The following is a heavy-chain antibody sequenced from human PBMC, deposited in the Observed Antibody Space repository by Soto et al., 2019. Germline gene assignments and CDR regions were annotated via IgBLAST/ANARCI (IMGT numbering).Heavy chain of an antibody. CDR3: ARGYADPSKYYYYMDV. CDR2: MNPNNVNT. Sequence: QVQLVQSGAEVKKPGASVKVSCKASGYTFTSYDINWVRQATGHGLEWMGWMNPNNVNTGYAQKFQGRVTMTKNTSISIAYMELSNLRSEDTAVYYCARGYADPSKYYYYMDVWGKGTTVTVSS. V-gene: IGHV1-8*01. J-gene: IGHJ6*03. CDR1: GYTFTSYD. D-gene: IGHD2-8*01.